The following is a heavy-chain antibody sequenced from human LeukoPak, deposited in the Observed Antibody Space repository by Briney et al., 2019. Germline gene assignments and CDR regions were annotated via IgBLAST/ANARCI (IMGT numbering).Heavy chain of an antibody. J-gene: IGHJ4*02. Sequence: PGGSLRLSCAASGFIFTTYALSWVRPAPGRGLEWVSAISSSGSSTYYADSVKGRFTISRDNSKNTLYLQMNSLRAEDTAGYYCARDTGYNTFDYWGQGTLVTVSS. CDR1: GFIFTTYA. V-gene: IGHV3-23*01. CDR2: ISSSGSST. CDR3: ARDTGYNTFDY. D-gene: IGHD5-24*01.